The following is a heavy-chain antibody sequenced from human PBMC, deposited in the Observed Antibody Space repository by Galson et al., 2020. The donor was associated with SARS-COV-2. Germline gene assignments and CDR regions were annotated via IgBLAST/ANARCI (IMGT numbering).Heavy chain of an antibody. CDR1: GFSFSNYG. D-gene: IGHD1-26*01. CDR3: AREKTVGATLGVYYGMDV. J-gene: IGHJ6*02. V-gene: IGHV3-33*01. CDR2: IWYDGSYK. Sequence: GESLKISCAASGFSFSNYGMNWVRQAPGKGLEWVALIWYDGSYKYYADAVKGRFTISRDNSRNTLYLQMNSLRAEDTAVYYCAREKTVGATLGVYYGMDVWGQGTTVTVSS.